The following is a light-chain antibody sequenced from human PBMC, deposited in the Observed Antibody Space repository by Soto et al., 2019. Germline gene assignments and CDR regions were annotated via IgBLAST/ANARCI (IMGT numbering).Light chain of an antibody. V-gene: IGKV3-20*01. CDR3: QQYDNSPWT. Sequence: EIVLTQSPGTLSLSPGEGATLSCRASQSVSSSYLAWYQQKPGQAPRLLIYGASSRATGIPDRFSGGGSGTDFTLTISRLGPEDFAVYYCQQYDNSPWTFGQGTKVEIK. J-gene: IGKJ1*01. CDR1: QSVSSSY. CDR2: GAS.